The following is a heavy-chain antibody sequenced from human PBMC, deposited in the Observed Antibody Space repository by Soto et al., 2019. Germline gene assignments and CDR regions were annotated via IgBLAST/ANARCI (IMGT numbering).Heavy chain of an antibody. CDR1: GFTFSSYG. J-gene: IGHJ4*02. CDR3: ARDLRYDAGYFFDY. V-gene: IGHV3-33*01. D-gene: IGHD3-3*01. CDR2: IWYDGSNK. Sequence: SLRLSCAASGFTFSSYGMHWVRQAPGKGLEWVAVIWYDGSNKYYADSVKGRFTISRDNSKNTLYLQMNSLRAEDTAVYYCARDLRYDAGYFFDYWGQRTLVTVSS.